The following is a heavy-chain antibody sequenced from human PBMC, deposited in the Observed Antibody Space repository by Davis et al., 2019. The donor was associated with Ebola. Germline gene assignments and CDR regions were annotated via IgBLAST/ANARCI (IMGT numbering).Heavy chain of an antibody. CDR2: IHYSGSS. V-gene: IGHV4-59*01. CDR3: ARAGRGTSWKRVGAFDI. CDR1: GGSFSGYY. Sequence: PGGSLRLSCAVYGGSFSGYYWSWIRQPPGKGLEWIGYIHYSGSSSYSPSLKSRVTISVDRSKNQFSLKLSSVTAADTAVYYCARAGRGTSWKRVGAFDIWGQGTMVTVSS. D-gene: IGHD2-2*01. J-gene: IGHJ3*02.